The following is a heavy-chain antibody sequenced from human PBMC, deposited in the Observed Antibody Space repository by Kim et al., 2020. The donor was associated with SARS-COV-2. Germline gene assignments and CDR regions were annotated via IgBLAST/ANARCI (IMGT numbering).Heavy chain of an antibody. V-gene: IGHV3-30*01. Sequence: DSVQCRFPISRDNSKHSLYLQLNSLSAEDTAVYYCARGRIGGHGAFDVWGQGTRVTVSS. CDR3: ARGRIGGHGAFDV. J-gene: IGHJ3*01.